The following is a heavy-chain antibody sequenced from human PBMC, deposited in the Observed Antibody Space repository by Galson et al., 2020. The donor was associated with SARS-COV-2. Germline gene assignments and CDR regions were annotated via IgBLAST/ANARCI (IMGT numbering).Heavy chain of an antibody. Sequence: TGGSLSLSCAASGFTFSSYAMHWVRQAPGKGLERVAVISYDGSNKYYADSVKGRLTISRDNSKNTLYLQMNSLRAEDTAVYYCARAEGYCSGGGCPLGGPLYVWGQGTTVTVAS. D-gene: IGHD2-15*01. V-gene: IGHV3-30-3*01. CDR1: GFTFSSYA. J-gene: IGHJ6*02. CDR3: ARAEGYCSGGGCPLGGPLYV. CDR2: ISYDGSNK.